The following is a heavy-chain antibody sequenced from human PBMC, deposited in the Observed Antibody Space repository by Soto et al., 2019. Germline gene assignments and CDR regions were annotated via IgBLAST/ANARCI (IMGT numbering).Heavy chain of an antibody. CDR1: GYTFTSYG. D-gene: IGHD3-3*01. CDR2: ISAYNGNT. Sequence: SVKVSCKASGYTFTSYGISWVRQAPGQGLEWMGWISAYNGNTNYAQKLQGRVTMTTDTSTSTAYMELRSLRSDDTAVYYCARESPHYDFWSGYYTYRGFDPWGQGTLVTVSS. J-gene: IGHJ5*02. CDR3: ARESPHYDFWSGYYTYRGFDP. V-gene: IGHV1-18*04.